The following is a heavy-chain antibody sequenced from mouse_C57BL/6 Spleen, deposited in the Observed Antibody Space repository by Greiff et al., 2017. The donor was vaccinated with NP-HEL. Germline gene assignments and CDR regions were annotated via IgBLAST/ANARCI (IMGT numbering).Heavy chain of an antibody. J-gene: IGHJ4*01. V-gene: IGHV1-26*01. CDR2: INPNNGGT. CDR3: ARPGSSGAMDY. CDR1: GYTFTDYY. Sequence: EVQLQQSGPELVKPGASVKISCKASGYTFTDYYMNWVKQSHGKSLEWIGDINPNNGGTSYNQKFKGKATLTVDKSSSTAYMELRSLTSEDSAVYYCARPGSSGAMDYWGQGTSVTVSS. D-gene: IGHD1-1*01.